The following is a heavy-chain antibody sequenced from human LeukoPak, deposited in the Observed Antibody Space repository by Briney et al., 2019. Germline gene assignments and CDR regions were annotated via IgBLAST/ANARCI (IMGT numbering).Heavy chain of an antibody. D-gene: IGHD6-13*01. V-gene: IGHV7-4-1*01. CDR2: INTNTGNP. J-gene: IGHJ4*02. CDR3: ARGGVSRQQPVLFDY. Sequence: ASVKVSCKASGYTFTSYAMNWVRQAPGQGLEWMGRINTNTGNPTYAQGFTGRFVFSLDTSVSTAYLQIGSLKAEDTAVYYCARGGVSRQQPVLFDYWGQGTLVTVSS. CDR1: GYTFTSYA.